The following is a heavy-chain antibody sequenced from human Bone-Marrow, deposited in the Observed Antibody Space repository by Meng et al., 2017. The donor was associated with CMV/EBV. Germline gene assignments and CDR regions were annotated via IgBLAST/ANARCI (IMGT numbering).Heavy chain of an antibody. CDR1: GGSISSYY. V-gene: IGHV4-59*01. D-gene: IGHD2/OR15-2a*01. J-gene: IGHJ3*02. CDR3: ARDPLVNRGAVDI. CDR2: IYYSGST. Sequence: SETLSLTCTVSGGSISSYYWSWVRQPPGKGLAWIGYIYYSGSTTYNPSLKSRVTVSVDTSKNRFSLKLSSVPAADTAVYYCARDPLVNRGAVDIWGQGTMVTVSS.